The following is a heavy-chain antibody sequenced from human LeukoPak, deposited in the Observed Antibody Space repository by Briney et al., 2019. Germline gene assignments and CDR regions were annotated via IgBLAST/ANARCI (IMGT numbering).Heavy chain of an antibody. CDR1: GYTFTNYG. CDR2: ISAYNGNT. J-gene: IGHJ4*02. Sequence: ASVKVSCKASGYTFTNYGISWVRQAPGQGLEWMGWISAYNGNTNYAQKLQGRVTMTRDTSISTAYMELSRLKSDDTAVYYCARGGNIVVVPATFTHDYWGQGTLVTVSS. V-gene: IGHV1-18*01. CDR3: ARGGNIVVVPATFTHDY. D-gene: IGHD2-2*01.